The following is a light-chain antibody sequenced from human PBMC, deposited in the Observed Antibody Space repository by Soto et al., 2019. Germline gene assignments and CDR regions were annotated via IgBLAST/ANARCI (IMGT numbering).Light chain of an antibody. CDR3: QTYNRGHL. Sequence: DIQMPQSPSSLSASVGDRVTITCRASQGISNYIAWDQQKTGKAPKLLIYAAATLQSGVPSRFSGTGPVTDFTLTISRLQPEAVATYSCQTYNRGHLFGPGTKVYIK. CDR2: AAA. J-gene: IGKJ3*01. V-gene: IGKV1-27*01. CDR1: QGISNY.